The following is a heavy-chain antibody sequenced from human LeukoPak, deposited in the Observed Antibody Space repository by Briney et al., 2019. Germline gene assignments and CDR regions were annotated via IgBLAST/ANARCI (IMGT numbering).Heavy chain of an antibody. Sequence: ASVKVSCKASGYTFTSYGISWVRQAPGQGLEWMGWISAYNGNTNYAQKLQGRVTMTTDTSTSTAYMELRSLRSDDTAVYYCARVVFGVQDYYYGMDVWGQGTKVNVSS. CDR3: ARVVFGVQDYYYGMDV. V-gene: IGHV1-18*04. J-gene: IGHJ6*02. CDR2: ISAYNGNT. D-gene: IGHD3-3*01. CDR1: GYTFTSYG.